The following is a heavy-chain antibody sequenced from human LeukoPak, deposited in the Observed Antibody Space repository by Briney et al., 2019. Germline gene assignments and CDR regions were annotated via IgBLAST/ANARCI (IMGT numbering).Heavy chain of an antibody. D-gene: IGHD5-18*01. CDR2: IYYSGST. V-gene: IGHV4-31*03. J-gene: IGHJ3*02. Sequence: SQTLSLTCTVSGGSISSGGYYWSWIRQHPGKGLEWIGYIYYSGSTYYNPSLKSRVTISVDTSKNQFSLKLSSVTAADTAVYYCARGAGMVPDAFDIWGQGTMVTVSS. CDR3: ARGAGMVPDAFDI. CDR1: GGSISSGGYY.